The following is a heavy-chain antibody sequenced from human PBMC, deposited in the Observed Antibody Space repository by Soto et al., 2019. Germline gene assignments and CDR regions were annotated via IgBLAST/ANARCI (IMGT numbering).Heavy chain of an antibody. V-gene: IGHV1-69*13. Sequence: SVKVSCKASGGTFSSYAISWVRQAPGQGLEWMGGIIPIFGTANYAQKFQGRVTITADESTSTAYMELSSLRSEDTAVYYCARASIQNRYCSSTSCPYMDVWGQGTTVTVSS. D-gene: IGHD2-2*01. CDR3: ARASIQNRYCSSTSCPYMDV. J-gene: IGHJ6*02. CDR2: IIPIFGTA. CDR1: GGTFSSYA.